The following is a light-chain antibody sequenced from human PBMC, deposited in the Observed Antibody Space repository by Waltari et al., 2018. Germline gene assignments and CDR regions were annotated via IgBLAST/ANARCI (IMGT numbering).Light chain of an antibody. V-gene: IGKV3-15*01. J-gene: IGKJ4*01. CDR3: QQYNNWPLT. CDR1: QSISST. Sequence: EIVMTQSPDTLSVSPGERVTLSCRASQSISSTLAWHQQKPGQPPRLLIYHASTRATDIPARFSGSGSGTEFTLTISSLQSEDFAVYYCQQYNNWPLTFGGGTKVEIK. CDR2: HAS.